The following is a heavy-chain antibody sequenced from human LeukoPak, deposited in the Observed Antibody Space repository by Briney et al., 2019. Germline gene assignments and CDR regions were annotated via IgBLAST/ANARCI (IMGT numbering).Heavy chain of an antibody. D-gene: IGHD2-21*02. Sequence: GASVKVSCKASGGTFSSYAISWVRQAPGQGLEWMGGIIPIFGTANYAQKFQGRVTITADESTSTAYMELSSLRSEDTAVYYCASRRRFGDIGDCLACYYYGMDVWGQGTTVTVSS. CDR1: GGTFSSYA. V-gene: IGHV1-69*13. CDR2: IIPIFGTA. J-gene: IGHJ6*02. CDR3: ASRRRFGDIGDCLACYYYGMDV.